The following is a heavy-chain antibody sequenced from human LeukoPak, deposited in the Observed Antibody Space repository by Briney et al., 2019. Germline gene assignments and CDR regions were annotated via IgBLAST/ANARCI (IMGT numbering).Heavy chain of an antibody. CDR3: ATKYSLAVAANPPYFDY. CDR2: INQRRRT. V-gene: IGHV4-34*01. CDR1: GGSFSGYY. D-gene: IGHD6-19*01. J-gene: IGHJ4*02. Sequence: SETLSLTCGVSGGSFSGYYWSWVRHSPGRGLEWIGEINQRRRTNYNPSLKRGVTISVEKSKKKCSLRLSSVTAADAVVYYCATKYSLAVAANPPYFDYWGQGTLVTVSS.